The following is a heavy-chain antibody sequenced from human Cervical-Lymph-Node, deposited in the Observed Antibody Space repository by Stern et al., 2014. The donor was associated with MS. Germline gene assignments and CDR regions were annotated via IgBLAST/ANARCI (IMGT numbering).Heavy chain of an antibody. V-gene: IGHV1-46*01. CDR2: INPGSGTT. J-gene: IGHJ4*02. D-gene: IGHD4-11*01. CDR3: AISNSDDY. Sequence: QMQLVQSGAEVKKPGASVKVSCKAFGYIYTSYNIHWVRQAPGKGLEWMGIINPGSGTTNYTHKFPGRITMTMDTSTGTVYMDLRSLRSTDTAVYYCAISNSDDYWGQGTLVTVSS. CDR1: GYIYTSYN.